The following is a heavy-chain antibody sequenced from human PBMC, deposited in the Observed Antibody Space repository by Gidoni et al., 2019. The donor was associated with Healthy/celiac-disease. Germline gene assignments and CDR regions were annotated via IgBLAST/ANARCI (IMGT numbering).Heavy chain of an antibody. J-gene: IGHJ2*01. CDR2: ISPGDSDT. CDR3: ARHTAPDYGGSYWYFDL. D-gene: IGHD4-17*01. V-gene: IGHV5-51*01. CDR1: GYSFTSYW. Sequence: EVQLVQSGAEVKKPGESLKISCKGSGYSFTSYWIGWVRQMPGKGREWMGIISPGDSDTRYSPSFQGQVTISADKSISTAYLQWSSLKASDTAMYYCARHTAPDYGGSYWYFDLWGRGTLVTVSS.